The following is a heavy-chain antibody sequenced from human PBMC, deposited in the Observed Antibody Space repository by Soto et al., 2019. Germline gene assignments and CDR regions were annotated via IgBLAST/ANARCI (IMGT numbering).Heavy chain of an antibody. D-gene: IGHD2-2*01. J-gene: IGHJ3*02. Sequence: ASVKVSCKASGYTFTGYYMHWVRQAPGQGLEWMGWINPNSGGTNYAQKFQGWVTMTRDTSISTAYMELSRLRSDDTAVYYCARLGYCISTRCYDAFDIWGQGTMVTVSS. CDR3: ARLGYCISTRCYDAFDI. CDR2: INPNSGGT. V-gene: IGHV1-2*04. CDR1: GYTFTGYY.